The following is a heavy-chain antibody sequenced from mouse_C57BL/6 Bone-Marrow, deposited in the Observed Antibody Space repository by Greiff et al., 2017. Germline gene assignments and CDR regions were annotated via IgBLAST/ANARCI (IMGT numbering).Heavy chain of an antibody. CDR2: ISSGGSYT. CDR1: GFTFSSYG. V-gene: IGHV5-6*01. Sequence: EVKVVESGGDLVKPGGSLKLSCAASGFTFSSYGMSWVRQTPDKRLEWVATISSGGSYTYYPDSVKGRFTISRDNAKNTLYLQMSSLKSEDTAMYYWARELVCAYWGQGTLVTVSA. CDR3: ARELVCAY. J-gene: IGHJ3*01. D-gene: IGHD4-1*01.